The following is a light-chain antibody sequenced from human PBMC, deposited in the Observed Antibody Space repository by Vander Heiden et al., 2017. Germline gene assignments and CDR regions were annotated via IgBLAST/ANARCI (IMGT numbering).Light chain of an antibody. CDR2: AAS. Sequence: DIKMTESPSSLSASVGDRVTITWRASQGNSKDLGWYQQKPGKAPKRLSYAASSLQSGVASRFSGSGSGTEYTPTISSLQPEDFATYYCRQHNSYLLTFGGGTKVESK. CDR1: QGNSKD. CDR3: RQHNSYLLT. V-gene: IGKV1-17*01. J-gene: IGKJ4*01.